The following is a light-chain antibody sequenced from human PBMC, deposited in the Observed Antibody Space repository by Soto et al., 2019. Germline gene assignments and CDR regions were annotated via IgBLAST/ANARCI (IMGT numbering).Light chain of an antibody. V-gene: IGKV1-33*01. J-gene: IGKJ4*01. CDR1: QYVGNY. Sequence: IRLTQSPTSLIASVGDRVTITCQASQYVGNYLNWYQQKPGEPPRLLISGASNLEPGVPARFSGSGSGADFTLTISSLQPEDFATYYCQQANSFPLTFGGGTKVEIK. CDR3: QQANSFPLT. CDR2: GAS.